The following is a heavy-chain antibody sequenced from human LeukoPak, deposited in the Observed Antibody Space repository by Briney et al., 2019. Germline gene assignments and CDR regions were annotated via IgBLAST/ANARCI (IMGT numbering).Heavy chain of an antibody. J-gene: IGHJ2*01. D-gene: IGHD5-18*01. Sequence: SETLSLTCTVYNYSISTGYYWGWIRQPPGKGLEWIGYICYSGSANYNPSLKSRVTISVDTSKNQFSLKLTSVTAADTAVYYCARGYSYGILHYWYFDLWGRGTLVTVSS. CDR1: NYSISTGYY. V-gene: IGHV4-61*01. CDR3: ARGYSYGILHYWYFDL. CDR2: ICYSGSA.